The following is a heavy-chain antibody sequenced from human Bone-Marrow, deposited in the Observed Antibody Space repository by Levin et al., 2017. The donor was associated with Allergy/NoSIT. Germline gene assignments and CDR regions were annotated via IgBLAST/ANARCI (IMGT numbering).Heavy chain of an antibody. CDR1: GFTFSDYS. CDR3: ARESTFSGAFDY. Sequence: GGSLRLSCAASGFTFSDYSMDWVRQAPGKGLEWVSSISSGSTYIYYADSVKGRFTISRDNAKNSLFLQMNSLRADDTAVYYCARESTFSGAFDYWGQGTLVTVSS. V-gene: IGHV3-21*01. J-gene: IGHJ4*02. CDR2: ISSGSTYI.